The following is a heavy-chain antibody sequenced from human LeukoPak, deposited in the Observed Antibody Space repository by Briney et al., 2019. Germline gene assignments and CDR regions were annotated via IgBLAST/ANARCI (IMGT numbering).Heavy chain of an antibody. CDR3: ARDFEGSGSAEAFDI. D-gene: IGHD1-26*01. J-gene: IGHJ3*02. V-gene: IGHV1-46*03. CDR1: GYTFTSYY. Sequence: ASVKVSRKASGYTFTSYYMHWVRQAPGQGLEWMGIINPSGGSTSYAQKFQGRVTMTRDTSTSTVYMELSSLRSEDTAVYYCARDFEGSGSAEAFDIWGQGTMVTVSS. CDR2: INPSGGST.